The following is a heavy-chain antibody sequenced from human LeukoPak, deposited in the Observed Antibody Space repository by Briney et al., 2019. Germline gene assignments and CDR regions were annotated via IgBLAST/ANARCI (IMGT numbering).Heavy chain of an antibody. CDR1: GFTFSSYA. Sequence: GGSLRLSCAASGFTFSSYAMSWVRQAPGKGLEWVSAISGSGGSTYYADSVKGRFTISRDNSKNTLYLQMNNLRAQDTAVYYCARVGRGYSFNVYCFDHWGQGTVVTVSS. J-gene: IGHJ4*02. D-gene: IGHD5-18*01. V-gene: IGHV3-23*01. CDR2: ISGSGGST. CDR3: ARVGRGYSFNVYCFDH.